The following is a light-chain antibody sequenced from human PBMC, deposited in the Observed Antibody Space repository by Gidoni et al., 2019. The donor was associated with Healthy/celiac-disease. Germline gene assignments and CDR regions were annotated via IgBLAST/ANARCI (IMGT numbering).Light chain of an antibody. J-gene: IGKJ2*01. CDR1: QSVSSY. V-gene: IGKV3-11*01. CDR3: QQRSNWPYT. CDR2: DVS. Sequence: EIVLTQSPATLSLSPGERATLSCRFSQSVSSYLAWYQQKPGQAPRLLIYDVSYRATGIPARFSGSGSGADFTLTISSLEPEDFAVYYCQQRSNWPYTFGQGTKLEIK.